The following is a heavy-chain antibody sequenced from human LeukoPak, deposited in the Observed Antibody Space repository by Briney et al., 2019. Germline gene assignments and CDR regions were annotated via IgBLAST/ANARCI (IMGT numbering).Heavy chain of an antibody. J-gene: IGHJ3*02. CDR3: ARHASLWFGEPLDAFDI. CDR2: IYYSGST. CDR1: GGSISSSSYY. Sequence: SEILSLTCTVSGGSISSSSYYWGWIRQPPGKGLEWIGSIYYSGSTHYNPSLKSRVTISVDTSKNQFSLKLSSVTAADTAVYYCARHASLWFGEPLDAFDIWGQGTMVTVSS. D-gene: IGHD3-10*01. V-gene: IGHV4-39*01.